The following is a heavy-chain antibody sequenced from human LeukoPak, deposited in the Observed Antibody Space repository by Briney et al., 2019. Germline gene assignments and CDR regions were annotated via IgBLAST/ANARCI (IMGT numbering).Heavy chain of an antibody. V-gene: IGHV3-21*01. J-gene: IGHJ6*03. D-gene: IGHD5-18*01. CDR1: GFTFSDYT. CDR3: VRGEYSYGPLDYYYYMDV. Sequence: GGPLRLSCAASGFTFSDYTMNWVRQAPGKGLEWVSSIRHSSSYIYYADSVKGRFTISRDNAKNSLSLQMKSLRAEDTAVYYCVRGEYSYGPLDYYYYMDVWGKGTTVTDSS. CDR2: IRHSSSYI.